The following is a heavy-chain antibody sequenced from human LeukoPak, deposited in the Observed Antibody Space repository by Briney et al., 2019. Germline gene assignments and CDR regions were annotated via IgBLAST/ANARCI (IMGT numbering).Heavy chain of an antibody. V-gene: IGHV1-46*01. CDR2: INPSGGST. Sequence: ASVKVSCKASGYTFTSYYMHWVRQAPGQGLEWMGMINPSGGSTSYAQKFQGRVTMTRDTSTSTVYMGLSSLRSEDTAVYYCAREKVDYYDSSGHPPYWGQGTLVTVSS. CDR1: GYTFTSYY. D-gene: IGHD3-22*01. CDR3: AREKVDYYDSSGHPPY. J-gene: IGHJ4*02.